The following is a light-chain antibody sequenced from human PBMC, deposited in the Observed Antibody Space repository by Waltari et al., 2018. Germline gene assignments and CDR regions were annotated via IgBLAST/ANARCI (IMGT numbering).Light chain of an antibody. CDR1: SSDVGSYNL. J-gene: IGLJ1*01. V-gene: IGLV2-23*02. CDR2: EVT. Sequence: QSALTQPASVSGSPGQSITISCTGTSSDVGSYNLVSWYQQYPGKAPKLTIYEVTKRPSGVSNRFSDSKSSNTASLTSSGRRADDEADYYCCSYAGSSTFYVFGTGTKVTVL. CDR3: CSYAGSSTFYV.